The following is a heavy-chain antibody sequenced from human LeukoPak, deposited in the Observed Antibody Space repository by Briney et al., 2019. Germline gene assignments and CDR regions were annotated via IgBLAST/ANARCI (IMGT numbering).Heavy chain of an antibody. CDR3: ARVGLTGDYFDY. Sequence: ASVKVSCKAPGYTFTGYYMHWVRQAPGQGLEWMGWINPNSGGTNYAQKFQGRVTMTRDTSISTAYMELSRLRSDDTAVYYCARVGLTGDYFDYWGQGTLVTVSS. D-gene: IGHD1-14*01. CDR1: GYTFTGYY. V-gene: IGHV1-2*02. CDR2: INPNSGGT. J-gene: IGHJ4*02.